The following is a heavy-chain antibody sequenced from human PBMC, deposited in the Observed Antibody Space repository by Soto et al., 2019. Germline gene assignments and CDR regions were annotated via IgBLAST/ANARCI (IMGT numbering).Heavy chain of an antibody. CDR3: ARGPRQLVSHWFDP. CDR2: IIPIFGTA. CDR1: GGTFSSYA. Sequence: QVQLVQSGAEVKKPGSSVKVSCKASGGTFSSYAISWVRQAPGQGREWMGGIIPIFGTANYAQKFQGRVTITADESTSTAYMELSSLRSDDTAVYYCARGPRQLVSHWFDPWGQGTLVTVSS. J-gene: IGHJ5*02. V-gene: IGHV1-69*01. D-gene: IGHD6-6*01.